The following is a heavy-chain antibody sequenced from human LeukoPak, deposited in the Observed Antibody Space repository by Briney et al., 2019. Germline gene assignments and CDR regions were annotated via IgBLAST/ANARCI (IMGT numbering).Heavy chain of an antibody. CDR1: GFTFRSYS. J-gene: IGHJ4*02. CDR2: ISSSSSYM. V-gene: IGHV3-21*01. D-gene: IGHD3-22*01. Sequence: GGSLRLSCAASGFTFRSYSMNWVRQAPGKGLGWVSSISSSSSYMYYADSVKGRFTISRDNAKNSLYLQMNSLRAEDTAVYYCARGYYYDSSGYYKDWGQGTLVTVSS. CDR3: ARGYYYDSSGYYKD.